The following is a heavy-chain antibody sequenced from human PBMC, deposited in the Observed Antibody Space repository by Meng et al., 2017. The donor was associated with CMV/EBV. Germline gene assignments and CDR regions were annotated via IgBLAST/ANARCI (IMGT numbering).Heavy chain of an antibody. CDR1: GGTFSSYA. Sequence: ASVKVSCKASGGTFSSYAISWVRQAPGQGLEWMGWINPNTNGTNYAQKFQGRVSMTRDTSISKAYMELSRLRSDDTAVYFCAREAAGYDLNAFEIWGQGTTVTVSS. V-gene: IGHV1-2*02. CDR3: AREAAGYDLNAFEI. D-gene: IGHD5-12*01. CDR2: INPNTNGT. J-gene: IGHJ3*02.